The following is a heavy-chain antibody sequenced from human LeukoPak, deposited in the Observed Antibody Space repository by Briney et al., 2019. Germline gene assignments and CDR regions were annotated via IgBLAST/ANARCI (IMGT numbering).Heavy chain of an antibody. CDR3: AKGWRWLQSPLDY. V-gene: IGHV3-23*01. CDR1: GFTFSSYA. D-gene: IGHD5-24*01. Sequence: PGGSLRLSCAASGFTFSSYAMSWVCQAPGKGLEWVSAISGSGGSTYYADSVKGRFTISRDNSKNTLYLQMNSLRAEDTAVYYCAKGWRWLQSPLDYWGQGTLVTVSS. J-gene: IGHJ4*02. CDR2: ISGSGGST.